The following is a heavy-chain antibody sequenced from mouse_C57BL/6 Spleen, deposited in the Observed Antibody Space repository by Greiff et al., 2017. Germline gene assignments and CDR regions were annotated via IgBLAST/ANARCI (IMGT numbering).Heavy chain of an antibody. V-gene: IGHV14-4*01. Sequence: QLQQSGAELVRPGASVKLSCTASGFNIKDDYMHWVKQRPEQGLEWIGWIDPENGDTEYASKFQGKATITADTSSNTAYLQLSSLTSEDTAVYYCTTTTVVARGFAYWGQGTLVTVSA. CDR2: IDPENGDT. J-gene: IGHJ3*01. CDR1: GFNIKDDY. CDR3: TTTTVVARGFAY. D-gene: IGHD1-1*01.